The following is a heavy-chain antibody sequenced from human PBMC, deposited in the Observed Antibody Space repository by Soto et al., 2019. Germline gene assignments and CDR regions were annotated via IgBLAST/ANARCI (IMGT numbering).Heavy chain of an antibody. CDR3: AIAVRGVGVVNFFGWFDT. V-gene: IGHV1-69*01. Sequence: QVQLVQYGAEVKKPGSSVKVSCKSSGGTFSSYAISWVRQAPAQGLEWMGGILPIYGTPSYAQKFQGRVTITAYESTSTADMELSSLRSEDTAVYYCAIAVRGVGVVNFFGWFDTWGKGTLVIVSS. J-gene: IGHJ5*02. CDR1: GGTFSSYA. CDR2: ILPIYGTP. D-gene: IGHD3-3*01.